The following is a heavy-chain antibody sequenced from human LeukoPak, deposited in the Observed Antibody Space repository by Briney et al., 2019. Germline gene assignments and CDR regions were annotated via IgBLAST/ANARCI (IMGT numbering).Heavy chain of an antibody. Sequence: GGSLRLSCAASAFTFNSYNMNWVRQAPGKGLEWVSSISSSSNNIYYADSVKGRFTISRDNDKKSLYLKMNSLRAEDTAVYYCARGKTSQNIVTRETYNWFDRWGQGTLVTVSS. D-gene: IGHD2/OR15-2a*01. CDR3: ARGKTSQNIVTRETYNWFDR. CDR1: AFTFNSYN. V-gene: IGHV3-21*01. J-gene: IGHJ5*02. CDR2: ISSSSNNI.